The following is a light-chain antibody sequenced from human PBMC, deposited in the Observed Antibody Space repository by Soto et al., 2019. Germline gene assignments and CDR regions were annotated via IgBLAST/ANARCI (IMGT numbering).Light chain of an antibody. Sequence: QSVLTQPASVSGSPGQSSTISCTGTSSDVCGYNDVSWYQQHPDKAPKLMIYEVSNRPSGVSNRFSGSKSCHTASLTVSGLQSEDEADYFCTAYTSYSTLNVFGTGTKLTVL. CDR1: SSDVCGYND. CDR3: TAYTSYSTLNV. V-gene: IGLV2-14*01. J-gene: IGLJ1*01. CDR2: EVS.